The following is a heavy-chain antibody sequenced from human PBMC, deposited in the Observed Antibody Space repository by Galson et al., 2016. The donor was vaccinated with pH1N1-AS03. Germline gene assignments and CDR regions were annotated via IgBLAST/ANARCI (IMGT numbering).Heavy chain of an antibody. CDR1: GFTFSTHT. D-gene: IGHD3-3*01. J-gene: IGHJ4*02. CDR2: ISYDGGDK. CDR3: ARRRSYYDFWSGYSDY. V-gene: IGHV3-30*14. Sequence: SLRLSCAASGFTFSTHTMHWVRQAPGKGLEWVAAISYDGGDKFYADSVKGRFTISRGNSKNTVYLQMGSLRAEDMAVYYCARRRSYYDFWSGYSDYWGQGTLVTVSS.